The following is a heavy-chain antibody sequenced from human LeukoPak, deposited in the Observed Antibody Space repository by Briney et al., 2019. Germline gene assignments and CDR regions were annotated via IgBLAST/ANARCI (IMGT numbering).Heavy chain of an antibody. J-gene: IGHJ5*02. V-gene: IGHV4-34*01. Sequence: SETLSLTCAVYGGSFSGYYWSWIRQPPGKGLEWIGEINHSGSTNYNPSLKSRVTISVDTSKNQFSLKLSSVTAADTAVYYCASGYYDSSGYYNWFVPWGQGTLVTVSS. CDR3: ASGYYDSSGYYNWFVP. D-gene: IGHD3-22*01. CDR2: INHSGST. CDR1: GGSFSGYY.